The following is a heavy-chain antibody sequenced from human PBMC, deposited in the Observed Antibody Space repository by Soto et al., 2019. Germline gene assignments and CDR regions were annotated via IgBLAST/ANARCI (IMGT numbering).Heavy chain of an antibody. CDR1: GGTFSSYA. CDR2: IIPIFGTA. CDR3: ARDPAGYYDSSGSLSRHYYYGMDV. V-gene: IGHV1-69*13. Sequence: SVKVSCKASGGTFSSYASSWVRQAPGQGLEWMGGIIPIFGTANYAQKFQGRVTITADESTSTAYMELSSLRSEDTAVYYCARDPAGYYDSSGSLSRHYYYGMDVWGQGTTVTVSS. J-gene: IGHJ6*02. D-gene: IGHD3-22*01.